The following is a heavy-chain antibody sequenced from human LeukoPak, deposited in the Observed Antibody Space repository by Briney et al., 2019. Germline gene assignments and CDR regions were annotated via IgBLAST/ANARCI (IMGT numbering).Heavy chain of an antibody. D-gene: IGHD1-26*01. CDR3: AANSGSYLYYFDY. Sequence: SETLSLTCTVSGGSISSYYWSWIRQPPGKGLEWIGYIYYSGSTNYNPSLKSRVTISVDTSKNQFSLELSSVTAADTAVYYCAANSGSYLYYFDYWGQGTLVTVSS. V-gene: IGHV4-59*01. CDR1: GGSISSYY. CDR2: IYYSGST. J-gene: IGHJ4*02.